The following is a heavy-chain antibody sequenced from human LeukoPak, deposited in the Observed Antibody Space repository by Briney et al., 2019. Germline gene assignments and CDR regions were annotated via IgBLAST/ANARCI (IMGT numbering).Heavy chain of an antibody. CDR2: ISGSGGNT. V-gene: IGHV3-23*01. Sequence: GGSLRLSCAASGFTFSSYGMSWVRRAPGKGPEWVSGISGSGGNTYYADSVKGQFTISRDNSQNTLYLQMNTLRAEDTAVYYCAKVVSGYHFDYWGQGTLVTVSS. CDR1: GFTFSSYG. J-gene: IGHJ4*02. CDR3: AKVVSGYHFDY. D-gene: IGHD5-12*01.